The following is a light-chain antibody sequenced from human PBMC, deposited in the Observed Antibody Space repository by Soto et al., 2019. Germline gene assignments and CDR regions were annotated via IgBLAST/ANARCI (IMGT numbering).Light chain of an antibody. CDR3: GTWDNSLSAGA. CDR2: DNN. Sequence: QSVLTQPPSVSAAPGQKVTISCSGSSSNIGNNYVSWYQQLPGTAPKLLIYDNNKRPSGIPDRFSGSKSSTSATLDITGLQTGDEADYYCGTWDNSLSAGAFGGGTKLTVL. J-gene: IGLJ2*01. V-gene: IGLV1-51*01. CDR1: SSNIGNNY.